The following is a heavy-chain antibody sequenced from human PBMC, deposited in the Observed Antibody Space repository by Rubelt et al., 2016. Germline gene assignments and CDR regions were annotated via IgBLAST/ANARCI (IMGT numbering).Heavy chain of an antibody. V-gene: IGHV3-7*01. J-gene: IGHJ4*02. Sequence: GLEWVANIKQDGSEKYYVDSVKGRFAISRDNSKNTLYLQMHSLRVEDTAVYYCAKDRGDGYYRGNGFDFWGQGTLVTVSS. CDR3: AKDRGDGYYRGNGFDF. CDR2: IKQDGSEK. D-gene: IGHD5-18*01.